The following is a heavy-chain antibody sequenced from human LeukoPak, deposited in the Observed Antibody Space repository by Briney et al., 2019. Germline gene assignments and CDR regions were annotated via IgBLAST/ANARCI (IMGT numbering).Heavy chain of an antibody. CDR1: GYTFTSYA. Sequence: ASVKVSCKASGYTFTSYAMHWVRQAPGQRLEWMGWTNAGNGNTKYSQKFQGGVTITRDTSASTAYMELSSLRSEDTAVYYCARWQSYCSGGSCYRFDYWGQGTLVTVSS. CDR2: TNAGNGNT. D-gene: IGHD2-15*01. CDR3: ARWQSYCSGGSCYRFDY. J-gene: IGHJ4*02. V-gene: IGHV1-3*01.